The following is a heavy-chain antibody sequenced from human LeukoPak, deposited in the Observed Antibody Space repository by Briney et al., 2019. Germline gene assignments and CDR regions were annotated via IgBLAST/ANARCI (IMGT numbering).Heavy chain of an antibody. CDR1: GFTFSSYG. CDR3: AKIEEIYSAAADY. D-gene: IGHD1-26*01. J-gene: IGHJ4*02. Sequence: EGSLRLSCAASGFTFSSYGMHWVRQAPGKGLEWVAVISYDGSNKYYADSVKGRFTISRDNSKNTLYLQMNSLRAEDTAVYYCAKIEEIYSAAADYWGQGTLVTVSS. V-gene: IGHV3-30*18. CDR2: ISYDGSNK.